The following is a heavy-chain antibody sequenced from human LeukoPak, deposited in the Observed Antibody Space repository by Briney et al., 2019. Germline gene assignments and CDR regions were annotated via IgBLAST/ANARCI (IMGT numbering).Heavy chain of an antibody. CDR2: INHSGST. CDR1: GGSFSGYY. D-gene: IGHD2-8*01. J-gene: IGHJ4*02. V-gene: IGHV4-34*01. CDR3: ASGSIVLMVYAN. Sequence: KASETLSLTCAVYGGSFSGYYWSWIRQPPGKGLEWIGEINHSGSTNYNPSLKSRVTISVDTSKNQFSLKLSSVTAAGTAVYYCASGSIVLMVYANWGQGTLVTVSS.